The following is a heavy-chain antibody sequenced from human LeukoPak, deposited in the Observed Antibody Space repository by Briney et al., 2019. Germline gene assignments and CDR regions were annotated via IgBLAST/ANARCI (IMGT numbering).Heavy chain of an antibody. CDR1: GFTFSSYM. D-gene: IGHD1-26*01. V-gene: IGHV3-21*01. CDR3: TKGENGMDV. CDR2: ISDSSSYI. J-gene: IGHJ6*02. Sequence: GGSLRLSCAASGFTFSSYMMNWVRQAPGKGLEWVSSISDSSSYIYHEASVKGRFTISRDNAKNSVYLQMNSLRAEDTATYYCTKGENGMDVWGQGTTVTVSS.